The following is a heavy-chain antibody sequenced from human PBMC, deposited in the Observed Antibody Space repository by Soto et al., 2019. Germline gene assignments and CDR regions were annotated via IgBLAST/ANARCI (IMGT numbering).Heavy chain of an antibody. Sequence: TSETLSLTCTVSGGSIISGDYYWSWIRQPPGKGLEWIGYIYYSGSTYYNPSLKSRVTISVDTSKNQFSLKLSSVTAADTAVYYCARGISMVYAVARLVDAFDSWGQGTMVTVSS. J-gene: IGHJ3*02. CDR1: GGSIISGDYY. CDR2: IYYSGST. D-gene: IGHD2-8*01. CDR3: ARGISMVYAVARLVDAFDS. V-gene: IGHV4-30-4*01.